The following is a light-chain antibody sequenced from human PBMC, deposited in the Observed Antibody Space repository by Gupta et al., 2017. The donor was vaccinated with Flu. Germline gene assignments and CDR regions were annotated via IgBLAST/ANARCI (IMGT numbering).Light chain of an antibody. J-gene: IGLJ1*01. CDR2: EVI. Sequence: GDIVDYKSVSCYHQFPAKAPSIIIFEVINRPSRVFSRFSGSKSGSTASLTISGLQDEDDADYFCSSYSAGNTLVFGTGTQVSVL. V-gene: IGLV2-14*01. CDR3: SSYSAGNTLV. CDR1: GDIVDYKS.